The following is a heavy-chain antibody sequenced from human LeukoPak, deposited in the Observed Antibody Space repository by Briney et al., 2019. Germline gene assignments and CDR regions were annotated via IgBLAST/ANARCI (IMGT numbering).Heavy chain of an antibody. D-gene: IGHD6-19*01. CDR2: INTNTGNP. Sequence: ASVKVSCKASGYTFTSYAMIWVRQAPGQGLEWMGWINTNTGNPTYAQGFTGRFVFSLDTSVSTAYLRISSLKAEDTAVYYCARDKSLSIAVAGIDYWGQGTLVTVSS. CDR3: ARDKSLSIAVAGIDY. J-gene: IGHJ4*02. CDR1: GYTFTSYA. V-gene: IGHV7-4-1*02.